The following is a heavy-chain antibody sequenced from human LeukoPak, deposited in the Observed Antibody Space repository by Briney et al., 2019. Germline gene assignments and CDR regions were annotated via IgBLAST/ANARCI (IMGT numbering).Heavy chain of an antibody. D-gene: IGHD3-10*01. CDR1: GGSISSYY. V-gene: IGHV4-59*01. Sequence: SETLSLTCTVSGGSISSYYWSWIRQPPGKGLEWIGYIYYSGSTNYNPSLKSRVTISVDTSKNQFSLKLSSVTAADTAVYYGARDIYGSGSLFDYWGQGTLVTVSS. J-gene: IGHJ4*02. CDR2: IYYSGST. CDR3: ARDIYGSGSLFDY.